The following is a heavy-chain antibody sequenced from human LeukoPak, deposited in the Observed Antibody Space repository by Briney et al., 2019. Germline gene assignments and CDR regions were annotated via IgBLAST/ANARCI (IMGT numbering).Heavy chain of an antibody. V-gene: IGHV3-11*04. CDR3: ARATPGWFGEFPDAFDI. J-gene: IGHJ3*02. D-gene: IGHD3-10*01. CDR1: GFTFSDYY. Sequence: SGGSLRLSCAASGFTFSDYYMSWIRQAPGKGLEWVSYISSSSSTIYYADSVKGRFTISRDNAKNSLYLQMNSLRAEDTAVYYCARATPGWFGEFPDAFDIWGQGTMVTVSS. CDR2: ISSSSSTI.